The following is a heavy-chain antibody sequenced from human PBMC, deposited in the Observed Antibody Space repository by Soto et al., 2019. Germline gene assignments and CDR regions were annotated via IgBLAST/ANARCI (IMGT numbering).Heavy chain of an antibody. D-gene: IGHD6-6*01. CDR3: AGSEHIHARPGFPDY. CDR2: INPNTGGT. J-gene: IGHJ4*02. CDR1: GYTFTGYY. Sequence: QVQLVQSGAEVKKPGASVKVSCKASGYTFTGYYMHWVRQAPGQGLEWMGWINPNTGGTNYAQKVQGWVTMTRDTSISRAYKQLSRLRSDDTAVYYCAGSEHIHARPGFPDYWGEGTLVTVSS. V-gene: IGHV1-2*04.